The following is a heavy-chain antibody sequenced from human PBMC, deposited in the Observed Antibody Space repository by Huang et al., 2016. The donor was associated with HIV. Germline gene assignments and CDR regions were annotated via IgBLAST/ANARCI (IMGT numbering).Heavy chain of an antibody. J-gene: IGHJ4*02. CDR3: ATGFDVFFDF. CDR1: EYTLTELS. CDR2: LDPEIGET. D-gene: IGHD3-9*01. V-gene: IGHV1-24*01. Sequence: QVQLVQSRAEVKKPGASVKVSCKVSEYTLTELSIHLVRQPPGKGLEWMGGLDPEIGETSDAQKFQGRVTMTEDTSTETAFMELSGLRPEDTAVYYCATGFDVFFDFWGQGTLVTVSS.